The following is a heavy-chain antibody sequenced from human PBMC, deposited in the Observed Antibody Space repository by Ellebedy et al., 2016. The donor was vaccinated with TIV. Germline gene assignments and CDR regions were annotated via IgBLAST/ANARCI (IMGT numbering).Heavy chain of an antibody. V-gene: IGHV1-2*02. CDR2: INPNSGGR. D-gene: IGHD2-8*02. J-gene: IGHJ4*02. CDR1: GYTFTGYY. CDR3: ARLVVGTGFDY. Sequence: ASVKVSXXASGYTFTGYYMHWVRQAPGQGLEWMGWINPNSGGRNYAQKFQGRVTMTRDTSISTAYMELSRLRSDDTAVYYCARLVVGTGFDYWGQGTLVTVSS.